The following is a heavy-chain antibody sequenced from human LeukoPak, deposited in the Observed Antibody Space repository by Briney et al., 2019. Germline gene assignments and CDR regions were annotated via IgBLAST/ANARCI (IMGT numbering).Heavy chain of an antibody. CDR3: ARDPNSAFFSVLNRENYYDSSGYSNYFDY. D-gene: IGHD3-22*01. Sequence: ASVKVSCKASGYTFTGYYMHWVRQAPGQGLEWMGWINPNSGGTNYAQKFQGRVTMTRDTSISTAYMELSRLRSDDTAVYYCARDPNSAFFSVLNRENYYDSSGYSNYFDYWGQGTLVTVSS. V-gene: IGHV1-2*02. CDR2: INPNSGGT. CDR1: GYTFTGYY. J-gene: IGHJ4*02.